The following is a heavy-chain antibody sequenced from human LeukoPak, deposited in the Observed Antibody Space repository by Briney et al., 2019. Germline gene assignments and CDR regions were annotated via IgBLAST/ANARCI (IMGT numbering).Heavy chain of an antibody. V-gene: IGHV3-7*01. Sequence: GGSLRLSCAASGFTFSSYWMHWVRQAPGKGLEWVAFIKGDGSAKKYVDSVKGRFTISRDNAKNSLFLQMNSLRAEDTAVYYCARDQVDRIWYFDYWGQGTLVTVSS. CDR3: ARDQVDRIWYFDY. J-gene: IGHJ4*02. D-gene: IGHD1-14*01. CDR1: GFTFSSYW. CDR2: IKGDGSAK.